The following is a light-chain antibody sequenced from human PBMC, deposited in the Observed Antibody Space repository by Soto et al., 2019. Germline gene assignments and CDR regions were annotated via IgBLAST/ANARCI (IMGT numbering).Light chain of an antibody. Sequence: PSSLSASVGDRVTITCRASQSISSWLAWYQQKPGKAPKLLIFDAYSLESGVPSRFSGSRSGTEFTLTITSLQPDDYATYYCQQYETFSGTFGPGTKVDIK. CDR1: QSISSW. CDR3: QQYETFSGT. J-gene: IGKJ1*01. CDR2: DAY. V-gene: IGKV1-5*01.